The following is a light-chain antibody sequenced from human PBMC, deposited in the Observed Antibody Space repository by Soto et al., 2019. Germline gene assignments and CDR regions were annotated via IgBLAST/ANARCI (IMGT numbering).Light chain of an antibody. Sequence: EIVMTQSPATLSVSPGERATLSCRASQSVSNNLAWYQQKPGQAPRLLIYGASTRATGIPARFSGSGSGTEFTLTISSLQPEDFAVYYCQQYNNWPGTFGGGTVVEIK. CDR2: GAS. V-gene: IGKV3-15*01. CDR3: QQYNNWPGT. CDR1: QSVSNN. J-gene: IGKJ4*01.